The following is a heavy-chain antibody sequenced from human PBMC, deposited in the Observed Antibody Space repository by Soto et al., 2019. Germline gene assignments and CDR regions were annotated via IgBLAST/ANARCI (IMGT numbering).Heavy chain of an antibody. J-gene: IGHJ4*02. V-gene: IGHV4-59*01. CDR1: GDSISTYY. D-gene: IGHD3-22*01. CDR2: LYYGRSA. CDR3: ALRSMAVVPEY. Sequence: QVQLQESGPGLVKPSETLSLTCAVSGDSISTYYCMWIRQPPGKGLESIGYLYYGRSANYNPSLKSRATLSVDTSTNQCSLTLSSMTAADTAVYYCALRSMAVVPEYWGQGTLVTVSS.